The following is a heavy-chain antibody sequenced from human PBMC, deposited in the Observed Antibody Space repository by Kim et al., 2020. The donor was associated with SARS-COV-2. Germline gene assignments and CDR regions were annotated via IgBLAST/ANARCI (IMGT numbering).Heavy chain of an antibody. Sequence: GGSLRLSCAASGFTFSSYAMHWVRQAPGKGLEWVAVISYDGSNKYYADSVKGRFTISRDNSKNTLYLQMNSLRAEDTAVYYCARDPWYSSGPRGHYYYYGMDVWGQGTTVTVSS. CDR2: ISYDGSNK. V-gene: IGHV3-30*04. CDR3: ARDPWYSSGPRGHYYYYGMDV. D-gene: IGHD6-19*01. J-gene: IGHJ6*02. CDR1: GFTFSSYA.